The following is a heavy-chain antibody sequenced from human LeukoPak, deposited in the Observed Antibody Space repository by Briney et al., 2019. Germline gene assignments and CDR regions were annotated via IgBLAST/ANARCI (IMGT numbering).Heavy chain of an antibody. CDR1: GYTLTELS. CDR2: FDPEDGET. CDR3: ARDNSVEDTAWWFDP. Sequence: ASVKDSCKVSGYTLTELSMHWVRQAPGKGLEWMGGFDPEDGETIYAQKFQGRVTMTRDMSTSTDYMELSSLRSEDTAVYYCARDNSVEDTAWWFDPWGQGTLVTVSS. V-gene: IGHV1-24*01. J-gene: IGHJ5*02. D-gene: IGHD4-23*01.